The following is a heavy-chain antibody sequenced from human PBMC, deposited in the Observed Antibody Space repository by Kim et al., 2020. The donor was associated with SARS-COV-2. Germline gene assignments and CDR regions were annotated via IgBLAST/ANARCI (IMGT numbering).Heavy chain of an antibody. J-gene: IGHJ4*02. CDR2: ISSSSSYT. V-gene: IGHV3-11*03. D-gene: IGHD4-17*01. CDR3: ATSPSHPTTVTTEFDY. Sequence: GGSLRLSCAASGFTFSDYYMSWIRQAPGKGLEWVSYISSSSSYTNYADSVKGRFTISRDNAKNSLYLQMNSLRAEDTAVYYCATSPSHPTTVTTEFDYWGQGTLVTVSS. CDR1: GFTFSDYY.